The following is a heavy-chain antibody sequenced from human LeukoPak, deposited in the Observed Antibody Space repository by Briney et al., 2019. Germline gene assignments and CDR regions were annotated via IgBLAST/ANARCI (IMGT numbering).Heavy chain of an antibody. CDR3: ARDLPYCGGDCYSGYDAFDI. Sequence: SETLSLTCTVSGGSISSYYWSWIRQPPGKGLEWIGYIYYSGSTHYNPSLKSRVTISVDTSKNQFSLKLSSVTAADTAVYYCARDLPYCGGDCYSGYDAFDIWGQGTMVTVSS. CDR1: GGSISSYY. D-gene: IGHD2-21*01. V-gene: IGHV4-59*01. CDR2: IYYSGST. J-gene: IGHJ3*02.